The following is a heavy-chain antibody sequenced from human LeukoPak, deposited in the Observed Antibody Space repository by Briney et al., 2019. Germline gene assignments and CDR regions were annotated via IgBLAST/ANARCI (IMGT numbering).Heavy chain of an antibody. V-gene: IGHV4-38-2*02. CDR2: IYHSGRT. CDR1: DYSISSSYY. Sequence: SETLSLTCAISDYSISSSYYWGWIRQPPGTGLEWIGKIYHSGRTDYNPSLKSRVTISVDTSKNQFSLKLRSVTAADTAVYYCARDQAYCGGDCYFDFWGQGTLVTVSS. CDR3: ARDQAYCGGDCYFDF. J-gene: IGHJ4*02. D-gene: IGHD2-21*02.